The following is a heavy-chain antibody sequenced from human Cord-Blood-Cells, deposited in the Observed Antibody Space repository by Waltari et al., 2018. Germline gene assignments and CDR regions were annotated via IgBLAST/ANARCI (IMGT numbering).Heavy chain of an antibody. D-gene: IGHD7-27*01. CDR2: INPNSGGT. J-gene: IGHJ2*01. CDR1: GYTFTGYS. CDR3: ARGLNWGSGYFDL. V-gene: IGHV1-2*02. Sequence: QVQLVQSGAEVKKPGASVKGSCKASGYTFTGYSMHWVRQAPGQGLEWMGWINPNSGGTNDAQKFQGRVTMTRDTSISTAYMELSRLRSDDTAVYYCARGLNWGSGYFDLWGRGTLVTVSS.